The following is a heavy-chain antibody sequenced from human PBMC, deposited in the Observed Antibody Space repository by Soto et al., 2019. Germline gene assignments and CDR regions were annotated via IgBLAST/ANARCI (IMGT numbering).Heavy chain of an antibody. J-gene: IGHJ5*02. CDR2: IIPMFGTT. CDR1: RVAFSRHA. D-gene: IGHD6-13*01. Sequence: QAQLEQSGGEVKKPGSSVKVSCKASRVAFSRHAINWVRQAPGQGLEWMGGIIPMFGTTNYAQKFKGRVTISADESTSTAYMELSSLRSEDAAVYYCARAAIHGSSWYFWFDPWGQGTLVTVSS. CDR3: ARAAIHGSSWYFWFDP. V-gene: IGHV1-69*01.